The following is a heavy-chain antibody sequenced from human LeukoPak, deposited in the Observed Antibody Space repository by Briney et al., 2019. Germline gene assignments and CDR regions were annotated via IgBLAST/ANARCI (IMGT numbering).Heavy chain of an antibody. J-gene: IGHJ4*02. Sequence: SETLSLTCTVSGGSISSYYWSWIRQPAGKGPEWIGRIYTSGSTNYNASLKSGVSMSVDTSKNQFSLKLSSVTAADTAVFYCARENSGSYREFDYWGQGTLVTVSS. CDR2: IYTSGST. V-gene: IGHV4-4*07. CDR1: GGSISSYY. CDR3: ARENSGSYREFDY. D-gene: IGHD1-26*01.